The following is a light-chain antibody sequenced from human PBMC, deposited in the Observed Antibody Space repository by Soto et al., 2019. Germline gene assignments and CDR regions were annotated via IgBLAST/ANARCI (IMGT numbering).Light chain of an antibody. V-gene: IGKV3-20*01. CDR1: QSVSSSY. CDR3: QHYGSSAYT. Sequence: EIVLTQSPGTLSLSPGERATLSCRASQSVSSSYLAWYQQKPGQAPRLLIYGASSRATGIPDRISGSGSGTDFTLTISRLEPEDFAVFYCQHYGSSAYTFGQGTTLEIK. CDR2: GAS. J-gene: IGKJ2*01.